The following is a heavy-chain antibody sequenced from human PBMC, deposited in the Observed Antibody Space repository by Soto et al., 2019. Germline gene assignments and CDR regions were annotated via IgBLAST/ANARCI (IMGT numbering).Heavy chain of an antibody. Sequence: GGSLRLSCAASGFTFSSYAMSWVRQAPGKGLEWVSAISGSGGSTYYADSVKGRFTIPRDNSKNTLYLQMNSLRAEDTAVYYCAKVIRRVATIDGMDVWGQGTTVTVSS. CDR1: GFTFSSYA. J-gene: IGHJ6*02. D-gene: IGHD5-12*01. V-gene: IGHV3-23*01. CDR2: ISGSGGST. CDR3: AKVIRRVATIDGMDV.